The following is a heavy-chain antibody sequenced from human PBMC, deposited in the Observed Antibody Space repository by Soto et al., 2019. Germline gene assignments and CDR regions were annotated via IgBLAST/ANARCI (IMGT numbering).Heavy chain of an antibody. CDR3: ARDDYDSSGYYYVDY. V-gene: IGHV3-33*01. CDR2: IWYDGSNK. J-gene: IGHJ4*02. Sequence: GGSRRLSCAASGFTFSSYGMHWVRQAPGKGLEWVAVIWYDGSNKYYADSLKGRFTISRDNSKKTLYLQVNSLRAEDTAVYFCARDDYDSSGYYYVDYWGQGTLVTVSS. CDR1: GFTFSSYG. D-gene: IGHD3-22*01.